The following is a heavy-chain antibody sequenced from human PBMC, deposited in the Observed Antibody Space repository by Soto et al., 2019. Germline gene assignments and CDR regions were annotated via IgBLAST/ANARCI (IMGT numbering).Heavy chain of an antibody. CDR1: GYTFTSYA. Sequence: QVQLVQSGAEVKKPGASVKVSCKASGYTFTSYAMHWVRQAPGQRLEWMGWINAGNGNTKYSQKLQGRVTITRDTPARTAYMELSSLRSEDKAVYYRTRGPRGHDGPVDYWGQGTLVTVSS. CDR3: TRGPRGHDGPVDY. J-gene: IGHJ4*02. V-gene: IGHV1-3*01. D-gene: IGHD5-12*01. CDR2: INAGNGNT.